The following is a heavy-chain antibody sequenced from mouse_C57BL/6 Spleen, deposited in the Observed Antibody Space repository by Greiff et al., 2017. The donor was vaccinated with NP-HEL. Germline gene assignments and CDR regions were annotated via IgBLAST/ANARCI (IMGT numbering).Heavy chain of an antibody. V-gene: IGHV5-17*01. Sequence: EVKLVESGGGLVKPGGSLKLSCAASGFTFSDYGMHWVRQAPEKGLEWVAYISSGSSTFYYADTVKGRFTISRDNAKNTLFLQMTSLRSEDTAMYYCARPGYGNYDAMDYWGQGTSVTVSS. CDR3: ARPGYGNYDAMDY. D-gene: IGHD2-10*02. CDR2: ISSGSSTF. J-gene: IGHJ4*01. CDR1: GFTFSDYG.